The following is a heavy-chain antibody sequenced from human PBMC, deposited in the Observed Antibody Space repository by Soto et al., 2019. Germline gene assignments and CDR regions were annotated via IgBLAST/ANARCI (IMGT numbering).Heavy chain of an antibody. V-gene: IGHV5-10-1*01. CDR3: ARPASGGSRDAFDV. Sequence: GESLKISCKASGYKFTTFWLNWVRQTPGKGLEWLGRIDPTDSFTNYSPPFEGHVTISVDRSISTAYQQWNSLQASDTAIYYCARPASGGSRDAFDVWGQGTTVTVSS. CDR1: GYKFTTFW. CDR2: IDPTDSFT. J-gene: IGHJ3*01. D-gene: IGHD2-15*01.